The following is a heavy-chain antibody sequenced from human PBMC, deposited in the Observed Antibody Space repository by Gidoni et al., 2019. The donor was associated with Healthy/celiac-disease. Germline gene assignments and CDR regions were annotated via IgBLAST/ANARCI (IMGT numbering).Heavy chain of an antibody. V-gene: IGHV3-30*18. CDR2: ISYDGSNK. CDR1: GFTFSSYG. J-gene: IGHJ2*01. Sequence: QVQLVESGGGVVQPGRSLRLSCAASGFTFSSYGMHWVRQAPGKGLEWVAVISYDGSNKYYADSVKGRFTISRDNSKNTLYLQMNSLRAEDTAVYYCAKDGGDSSGYYDRGSWYFDLWGRGTLVTVSS. CDR3: AKDGGDSSGYYDRGSWYFDL. D-gene: IGHD3-22*01.